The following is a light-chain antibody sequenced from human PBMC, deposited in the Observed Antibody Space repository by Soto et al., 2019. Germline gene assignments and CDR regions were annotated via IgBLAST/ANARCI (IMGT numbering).Light chain of an antibody. CDR2: ELN. CDR3: CSSGGSPTYV. V-gene: IGLV2-23*02. Sequence: QSVLTQPASVSGSPGQSITISCTGTSSNVGSYKLVSWYQQHPGKAPKLMIFELNKRPSGVSNRFSGSKSGNTASLTISGLKVEAEADYYCCSSGGSPTYVFGTGTKVTVL. CDR1: SSNVGSYKL. J-gene: IGLJ1*01.